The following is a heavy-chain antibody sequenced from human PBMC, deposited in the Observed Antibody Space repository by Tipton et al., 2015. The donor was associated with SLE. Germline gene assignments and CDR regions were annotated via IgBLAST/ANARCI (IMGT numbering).Heavy chain of an antibody. D-gene: IGHD1-26*01. Sequence: LRLSCAASGFTFDDYAMHWVRQAPGKGLEWIGYIYYSGSTNYNPSLKSRVTISVDTSKNQFSLKLSSVTAADTAVYYCARSTSGDYFDYWGQGTLVTVSS. CDR2: IYYSGST. CDR3: ARSTSGDYFDY. V-gene: IGHV4-59*01. J-gene: IGHJ4*02. CDR1: GFTFDDYA.